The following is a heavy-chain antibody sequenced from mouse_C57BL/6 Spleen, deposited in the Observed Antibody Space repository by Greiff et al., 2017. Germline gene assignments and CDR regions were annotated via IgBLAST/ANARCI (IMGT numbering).Heavy chain of an antibody. CDR2: IYPRSGNT. Sequence: VKLVESGAELARPGASVKLSCKASGYTFTSYGISWVKQRTGQGLEWIGEIYPRSGNTYYNEKFKGKATLTADKSSSTAYMELRSLTSEDSAVYFCPITTVVGFGGWGHGTTLAVSS. V-gene: IGHV1-81*01. D-gene: IGHD1-1*01. J-gene: IGHJ2*01. CDR3: PITTVVGFGG. CDR1: GYTFTSYG.